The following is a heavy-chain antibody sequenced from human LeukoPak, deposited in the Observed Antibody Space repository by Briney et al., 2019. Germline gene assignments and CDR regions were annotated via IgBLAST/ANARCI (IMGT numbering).Heavy chain of an antibody. CDR2: LYSGGGGGAP. D-gene: IGHD3-22*01. Sequence: GGSLRLSCAASGFTFSSYAMHWVRQAPGKGLEWVSVLYSGGGGGAPYYADSVKGRFTISRDNSKNTLYLQMNSLRVEDTGVYYCARELYFDTDGYYTHGLDIWGQGTMVTVSS. CDR1: GFTFSSYA. J-gene: IGHJ3*02. V-gene: IGHV3-53*01. CDR3: ARELYFDTDGYYTHGLDI.